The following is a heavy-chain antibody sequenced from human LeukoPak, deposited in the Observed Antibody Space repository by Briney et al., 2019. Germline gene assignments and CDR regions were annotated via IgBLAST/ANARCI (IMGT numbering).Heavy chain of an antibody. CDR1: GFTFSDCY. J-gene: IGHJ4*02. CDR2: ISSSGSTI. Sequence: GGSLRLSCAASGFTFSDCYMSWIRQAPGKGLEWVSYISSSGSTIYYADSVKGRFTISRDNAKNSLYLQMNSLRAEDTAVYYCARDGQQLVQRNPADYWGQGTLVTVSS. D-gene: IGHD6-13*01. V-gene: IGHV3-11*01. CDR3: ARDGQQLVQRNPADY.